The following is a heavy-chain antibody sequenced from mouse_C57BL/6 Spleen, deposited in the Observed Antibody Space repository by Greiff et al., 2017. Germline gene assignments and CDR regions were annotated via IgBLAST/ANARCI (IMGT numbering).Heavy chain of an antibody. CDR1: GYAFSSYW. V-gene: IGHV1-80*01. CDR2: IYPGDGDT. D-gene: IGHD2-5*01. Sequence: VQLQQSGAELVKPGASVKISCKASGYAFSSYWMNWVKQRPGKGLEWIGQIYPGDGDTNYNGKFKGKATLTADKSSSTAYMQLSSLTSEDSAVYFCARGGDYSNYAWYFDVWGTGTTVTVSS. J-gene: IGHJ1*03. CDR3: ARGGDYSNYAWYFDV.